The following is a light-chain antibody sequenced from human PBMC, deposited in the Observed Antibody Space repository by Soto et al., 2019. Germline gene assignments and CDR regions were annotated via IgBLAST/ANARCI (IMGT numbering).Light chain of an antibody. V-gene: IGKV1-5*01. CDR3: QHYNSYFAWT. Sequence: DSQMTQSPSSLSASVGDRVTMTCRSSQSISSWLAWYQQKPGKAPKLLIYDASSLESGVPSRFSGSGSGTEFTLTISSLQPDDFATYCCQHYNSYFAWTFGQGTKVDIK. CDR1: QSISSW. CDR2: DAS. J-gene: IGKJ1*01.